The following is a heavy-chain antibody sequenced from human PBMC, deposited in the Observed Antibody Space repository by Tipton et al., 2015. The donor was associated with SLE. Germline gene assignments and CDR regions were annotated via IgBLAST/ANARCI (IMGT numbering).Heavy chain of an antibody. Sequence: TLSLTCTVSGGSISSSSYYWGWIRQPPGKGLEWIGSFYHSGSTYYNPSLKSRVTISVDTSKNQFSLKLSSVTAADTAVYYCAVNVVVKVQIDYWGQGALVTVSS. V-gene: IGHV4-39*07. CDR1: GGSISSSSYY. D-gene: IGHD2-21*01. CDR2: FYHSGST. CDR3: AVNVVVKVQIDY. J-gene: IGHJ4*02.